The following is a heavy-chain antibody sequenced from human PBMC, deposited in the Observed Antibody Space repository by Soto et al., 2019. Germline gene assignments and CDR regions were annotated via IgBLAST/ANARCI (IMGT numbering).Heavy chain of an antibody. CDR2: IYYSRTT. V-gene: IGHV4-39*01. Sequence: SSETLSLTSTVSADSIDTIRYYWGWVRQPPGKGLEWIGSIYYSRTTRYNPSLKSRVTISADTSKNQFSLKLSSVTAADTAFYSCARLKGAFLITTYNWFDPWRQGTLVTVSS. CDR1: ADSIDTIRYY. J-gene: IGHJ5*02. CDR3: ARLKGAFLITTYNWFDP. D-gene: IGHD3-22*01.